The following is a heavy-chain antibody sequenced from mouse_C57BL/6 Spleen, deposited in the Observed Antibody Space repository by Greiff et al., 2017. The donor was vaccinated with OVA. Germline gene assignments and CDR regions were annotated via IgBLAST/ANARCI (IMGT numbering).Heavy chain of an antibody. J-gene: IGHJ2*01. D-gene: IGHD3-2*02. CDR2: INPYNGGT. Sequence: EVQLLQSGPVLVKPGASVKMSCKASGYTFTDDYMNWVKQSHGKSLEWIGVINPYNGGTSYNKKFKGKATLTVDKSSSTAYVELNSLTSEDSAVYYCARGGSGYLDYWGHGVTLTVST. CDR1: GYTFTDDY. V-gene: IGHV1-19*01. CDR3: ARGGSGYLDY.